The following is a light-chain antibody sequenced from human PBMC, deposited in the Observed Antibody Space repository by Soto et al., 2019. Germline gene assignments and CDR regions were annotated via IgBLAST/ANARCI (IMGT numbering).Light chain of an antibody. J-gene: IGKJ1*01. CDR1: QYVGTR. Sequence: DILLTQSPSTLSSSPGDTVTISCRASQYVGTRLAWYQHKPGKAPKLLIYYTSNRATGIPARFSGSGSGTEFTLTISSLAPEDFAIYYCHQRQSYSRTFGQGTKVEIK. V-gene: IGKV3-11*01. CDR2: YTS. CDR3: HQRQSYSRT.